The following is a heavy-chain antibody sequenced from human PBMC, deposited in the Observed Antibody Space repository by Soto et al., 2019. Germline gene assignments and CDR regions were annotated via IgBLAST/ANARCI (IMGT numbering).Heavy chain of an antibody. CDR1: GFTFSSYA. V-gene: IGHV3-23*01. CDR2: ISGSGGGT. Sequence: GSLRLSCAASGFTFSSYAMSWVRQAPGKGLEWVSAISGSGGGTYYADSVKGRFTISRDNSKNTLFLQMNGLSADDTAVYFCSKNPAARPYYYYGMDVWGQGTTVTVSS. J-gene: IGHJ6*02. CDR3: SKNPAARPYYYYGMDV. D-gene: IGHD2-2*02.